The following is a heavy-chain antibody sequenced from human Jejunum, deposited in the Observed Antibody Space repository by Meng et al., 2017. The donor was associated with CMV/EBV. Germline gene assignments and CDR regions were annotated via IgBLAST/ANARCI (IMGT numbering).Heavy chain of an antibody. CDR3: ARGPGKNYCFDY. Sequence: EVQLVESXXGLVQXGGSLRVSCAASGFTFSRYRLHWVRQAPGKGLVWVSHINSDGSSTNYADSVKGRFTISRDNAKNTLYLQMNSLRAEDTAVYYCARGPGKNYCFDYWGQGTMVTVSS. D-gene: IGHD1-26*01. J-gene: IGHJ4*02. V-gene: IGHV3-74*01. CDR1: GFTFSRYR. CDR2: INSDGSST.